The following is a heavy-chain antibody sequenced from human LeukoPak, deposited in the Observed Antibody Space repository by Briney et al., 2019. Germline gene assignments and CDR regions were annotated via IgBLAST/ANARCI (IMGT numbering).Heavy chain of an antibody. D-gene: IGHD3-22*01. CDR3: ARHSSGYYYTPKVGYYFDY. CDR2: IYYSGST. Sequence: SETLSLTCTVSGGSISSSSYYWGWIRQPPGKGLEWIGSIYYSGSTYYNPSLKSRVTISVDTSKNQFSQKLSSVTAADTAVYYCARHSSGYYYTPKVGYYFDYWGQGTLVTVSS. J-gene: IGHJ4*02. CDR1: GGSISSSSYY. V-gene: IGHV4-39*01.